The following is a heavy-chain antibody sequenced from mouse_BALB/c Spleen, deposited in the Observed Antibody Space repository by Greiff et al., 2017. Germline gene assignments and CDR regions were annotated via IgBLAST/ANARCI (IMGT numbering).Heavy chain of an antibody. V-gene: IGHV5-12-2*01. J-gene: IGHJ4*01. CDR3: ARHGGYPYYYAMDY. CDR2: ISNGGGST. D-gene: IGHD2-2*01. Sequence: EVKLMESGGGLVQPGGSLKLSCAASGFTFSSYTMSWVRQTPEKRLEWVAYISNGGGSTYYPDTVKGRFTISRDNAKNTPYLQMSSLKSEDTAMYYCARHGGYPYYYAMDYWGQGTSVTVSS. CDR1: GFTFSSYT.